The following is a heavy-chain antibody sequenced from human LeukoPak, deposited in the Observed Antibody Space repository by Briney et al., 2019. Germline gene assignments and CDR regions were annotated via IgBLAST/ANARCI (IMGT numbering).Heavy chain of an antibody. D-gene: IGHD1-7*01. CDR2: ISSGSGHI. CDR3: ARGGTGATRDDTFDI. Sequence: PGGSLRLSCAASEFTFSSYAMQWVRQAPGKGLEWVSSISSGSGHIFYADSVRGRFTISRDNAKDSLYLQMNSLRAGDAAVYYCARGGTGATRDDTFDIWGQGAMVTVSS. J-gene: IGHJ3*02. CDR1: EFTFSSYA. V-gene: IGHV3-21*06.